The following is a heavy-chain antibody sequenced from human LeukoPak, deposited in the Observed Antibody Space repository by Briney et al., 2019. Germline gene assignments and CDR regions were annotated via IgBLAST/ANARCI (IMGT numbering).Heavy chain of an antibody. CDR2: MNPNSGNT. J-gene: IGHJ4*02. D-gene: IGHD2-2*01. CDR1: GYTFTSYD. CDR3: AALHCSSTSCYLDY. V-gene: IGHV1-8*01. Sequence: ASVKVSCKASGYTFTSYDINWVRQATGQGLEWMGWMNPNSGNTGYAQKFQGRVTMTRNTSISTAYMEVSSLRSEDTAVYYCAALHCSSTSCYLDYWGQGTLVTVSS.